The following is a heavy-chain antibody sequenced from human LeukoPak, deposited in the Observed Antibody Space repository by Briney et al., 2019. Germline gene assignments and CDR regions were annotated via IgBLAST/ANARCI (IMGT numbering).Heavy chain of an antibody. D-gene: IGHD3-10*01. CDR2: TSSDLNVK. V-gene: IGHV3-30-3*01. CDR3: AREGYYGSGSPPSLYFDY. Sequence: GXSLGLSCAASGFTFRNYVIHWVRQAPGKGLEWVAVTSSDLNVKLYADSVKGRFTISRDNSRSTLYLQMNSLRPEDTAIYYCAREGYYGSGSPPSLYFDYWGQGTLVTVSS. CDR1: GFTFRNYV. J-gene: IGHJ4*02.